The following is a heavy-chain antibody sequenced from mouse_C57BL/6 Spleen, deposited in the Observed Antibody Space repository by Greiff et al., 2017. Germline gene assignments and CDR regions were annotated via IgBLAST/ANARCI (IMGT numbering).Heavy chain of an antibody. CDR1: GYTFTGYW. CDR3: SKESIDYDRGYFDV. Sequence: QVQLQQSGAELMKPGASVKLSCKATGYTFTGYWIEWVKQRPGHGLEWIGEILPGSGSTNYNEKFKGKATFTVDTYSNTAYMQLSSLTTEDSAIYNWSKESIDYDRGYFDVWGTETTVTVSS. CDR2: ILPGSGST. D-gene: IGHD2-4*01. V-gene: IGHV1-9*01. J-gene: IGHJ1*03.